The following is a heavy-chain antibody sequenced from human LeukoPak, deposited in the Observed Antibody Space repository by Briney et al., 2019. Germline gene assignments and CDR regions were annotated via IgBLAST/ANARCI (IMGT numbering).Heavy chain of an antibody. CDR3: ARGSRGAFDI. CDR1: GGSFSGYY. CDR2: INHSGST. J-gene: IGHJ3*02. V-gene: IGHV4-34*01. Sequence: SETLSLTCAVYGGSFSGYYWSWIRQPPGKGLEWIGEINHSGSTNYNPSLKSRVTISVDTSKNQFSLKLSSVTAADTAVYYCARGSRGAFDIWGQGTMVTVSS.